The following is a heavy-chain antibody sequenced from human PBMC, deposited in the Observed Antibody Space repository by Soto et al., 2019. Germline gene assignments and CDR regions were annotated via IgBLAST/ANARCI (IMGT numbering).Heavy chain of an antibody. CDR3: VRDSDGYNDGMDV. J-gene: IGHJ6*02. Sequence: GGSLRLSCAASGFTFSSYWMHWVRQTPEKGLVWVSHIDSDGSSTTYADSVKGRFTISRDNAKNTLYLQMNSLRAEDTAVYYCVRDSDGYNDGMDVWGRGTTVTVSS. CDR2: IDSDGSST. D-gene: IGHD2-21*01. CDR1: GFTFSSYW. V-gene: IGHV3-74*01.